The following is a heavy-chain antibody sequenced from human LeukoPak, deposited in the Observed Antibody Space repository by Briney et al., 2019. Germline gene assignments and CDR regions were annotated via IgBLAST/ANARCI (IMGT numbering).Heavy chain of an antibody. Sequence: ASAKVSCKASGYTFTGYYMHWVRQAPGQGLEWMGRINPNSGGTNYAQKFQGRVTMTRDTSISTAYMELSRLRSDDTAVYYCARPRYDSSGYRRYYFDYWGQGTLVTVSS. J-gene: IGHJ4*02. CDR1: GYTFTGYY. CDR3: ARPRYDSSGYRRYYFDY. D-gene: IGHD3-22*01. V-gene: IGHV1-2*06. CDR2: INPNSGGT.